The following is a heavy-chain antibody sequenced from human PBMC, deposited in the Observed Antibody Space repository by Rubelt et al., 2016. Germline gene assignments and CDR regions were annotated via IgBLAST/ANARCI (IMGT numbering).Heavy chain of an antibody. V-gene: IGHV3-33*01. D-gene: IGHD4-17*01. CDR1: GFTFSSYG. CDR3: ARAQSVTTVTRGGCDY. CDR2: IWYDGSNK. J-gene: IGHJ4*02. Sequence: QVQLVESGGGVVQPGRSLRLSCAASGFTFSSYGMHWVRQAPGKGLEWVAVIWYDGSNKYYVDSVKGRFTISRDTSKNTLYLQRNSLGAEDTAVYYGARAQSVTTVTRGGCDYWGQGTLVTVSS.